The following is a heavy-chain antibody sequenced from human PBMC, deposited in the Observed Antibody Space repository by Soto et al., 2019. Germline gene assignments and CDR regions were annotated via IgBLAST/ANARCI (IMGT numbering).Heavy chain of an antibody. CDR1: GGTFRNYA. CDR2: FIPILGGG. V-gene: IGHV1-69*10. J-gene: IGHJ3*01. D-gene: IGHD1-26*01. Sequence: SVKVSCKASGGTFRNYAINWVRQAPGQGLEWMGGFIPILGGGINAQKFQGRVTITSDESTSTAYMELSSLKSEDAAMYYCARRSGSYSNAFDFWGQGTMVTVPS. CDR3: ARRSGSYSNAFDF.